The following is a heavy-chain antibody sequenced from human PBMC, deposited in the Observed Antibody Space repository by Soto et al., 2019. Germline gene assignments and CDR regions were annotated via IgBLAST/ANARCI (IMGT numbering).Heavy chain of an antibody. J-gene: IGHJ6*02. CDR2: IIPIFGTA. D-gene: IGHD2-15*01. Sequence: SVKVSCKASGGTFSSYAISWVRQAPGQGLEWMGGIIPIFGTANYAQKFQGRVTITADESTSTAHMELSSLRSEDTAVYYCARGRYCSGGSCYGVDYYYYGMDVWGQGTTVTISS. CDR3: ARGRYCSGGSCYGVDYYYYGMDV. V-gene: IGHV1-69*13. CDR1: GGTFSSYA.